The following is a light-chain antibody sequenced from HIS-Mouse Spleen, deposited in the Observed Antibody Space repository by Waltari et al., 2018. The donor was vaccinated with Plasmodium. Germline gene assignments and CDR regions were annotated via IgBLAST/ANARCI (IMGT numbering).Light chain of an antibody. Sequence: DIQMTQSPSSLSASVGDRVTITCQASQDISNYLNWYQQKPGKAPKLLIYDASNLETGVPSRFSGSGSGTDFTFTISSLQPEDIATYYCQQYDNLPPLCTFGPGTKVEIK. V-gene: IGKV1-33*01. CDR2: DAS. J-gene: IGKJ3*01. CDR1: QDISNY. CDR3: QQYDNLPPLCT.